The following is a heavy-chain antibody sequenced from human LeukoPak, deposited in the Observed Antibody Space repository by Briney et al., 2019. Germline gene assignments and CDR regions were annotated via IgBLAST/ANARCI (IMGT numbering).Heavy chain of an antibody. CDR1: GFTFSSYW. Sequence: RESLRLSCAASGFTFSSYWMHWVRQAPGKGLVWVSRINTDGSSTSYADSVKGRFTISRDNAKNTLYLQMNSLRAEDTAVYYCARNQVPSAWNCWFDPWGQGTLVPVSS. CDR2: INTDGSST. CDR3: ARNQVPSAWNCWFDP. J-gene: IGHJ5*02. D-gene: IGHD2-2*01. V-gene: IGHV3-74*01.